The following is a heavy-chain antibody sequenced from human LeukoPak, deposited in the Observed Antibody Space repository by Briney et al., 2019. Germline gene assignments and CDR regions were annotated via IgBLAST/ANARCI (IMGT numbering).Heavy chain of an antibody. Sequence: GESLKISCQGSGYRFSNYWIGWVRQMPGKGLEWMGIIYPGDSNTRHSPSFQGQVTISADKSITTAYLQWSSLKASDTAMYYCTRSRGYCSDGTCYDFDYWGQGTLVTVSS. CDR1: GYRFSNYW. CDR3: TRSRGYCSDGTCYDFDY. CDR2: IYPGDSNT. D-gene: IGHD2-15*01. J-gene: IGHJ4*02. V-gene: IGHV5-51*01.